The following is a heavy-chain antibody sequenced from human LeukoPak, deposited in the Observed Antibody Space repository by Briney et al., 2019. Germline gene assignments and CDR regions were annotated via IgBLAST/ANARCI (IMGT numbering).Heavy chain of an antibody. CDR2: INPNGGAT. CDR1: GYTFTGYY. J-gene: IGHJ4*02. V-gene: IGHV1-2*02. D-gene: IGHD6-19*01. Sequence: ASAKVSCKASGYTFTGYYIHYVRQAPGQGLEWMGWINPNGGATKYAQQFQGRVTMTRDTSIGTVYMELTSLRSDDTAVYYCARQKSGSGWTSFDYWGQGTLVTVSS. CDR3: ARQKSGSGWTSFDY.